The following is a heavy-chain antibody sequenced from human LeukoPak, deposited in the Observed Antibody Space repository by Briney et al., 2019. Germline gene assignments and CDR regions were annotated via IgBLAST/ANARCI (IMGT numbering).Heavy chain of an antibody. Sequence: GGSLRLSCAASGFTFSSYGMHWVRQAPGKGLEWVAFIRYDGSNKYYADSVKGRFTISRDNAKNTLYLQMNSLRAEDTAVYYCALCSSTSCYRGFDPWGQGTLVTVSS. CDR3: ALCSSTSCYRGFDP. CDR2: IRYDGSNK. CDR1: GFTFSSYG. V-gene: IGHV3-30*02. J-gene: IGHJ5*02. D-gene: IGHD2-2*02.